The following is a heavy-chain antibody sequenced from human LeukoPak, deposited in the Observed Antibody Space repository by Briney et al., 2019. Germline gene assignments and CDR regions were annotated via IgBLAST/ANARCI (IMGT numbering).Heavy chain of an antibody. V-gene: IGHV4-59*01. CDR2: IYYSGST. J-gene: IGHJ6*03. CDR1: GGSISSYY. CDR3: ARELLWFGESSSYMDV. Sequence: SETLSLTCTVSGGSISSYYWSWIRQPPGKGLEWIGYIYYSGSTNYNPSLKSRVTISVDTSKNQFSLKLSSVTAADTAVYYCARELLWFGESSSYMDVWGKGATVTVSS. D-gene: IGHD3-10*01.